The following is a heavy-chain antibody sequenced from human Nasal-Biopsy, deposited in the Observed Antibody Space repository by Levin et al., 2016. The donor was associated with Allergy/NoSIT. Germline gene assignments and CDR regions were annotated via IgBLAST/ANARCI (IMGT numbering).Heavy chain of an antibody. CDR2: IYYTGNI. CDR1: GDSITNYY. J-gene: IGHJ6*02. D-gene: IGHD2-15*01. Sequence: GSLRLSCIVSGDSITNYYWNWVRQPPGKGLEWIAYIYYTGNIKYSPSLKSRVFISTDTSKNQISLKLSSVTAADTALYFCARGVDPYYSGMDVWGRGTTVTVSS. CDR3: ARGVDPYYSGMDV. V-gene: IGHV4-59*01.